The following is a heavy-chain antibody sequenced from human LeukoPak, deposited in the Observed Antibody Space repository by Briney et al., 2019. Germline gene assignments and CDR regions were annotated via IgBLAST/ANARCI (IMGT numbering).Heavy chain of an antibody. CDR1: SGSISSYY. CDR3: ARGGSYYDY. J-gene: IGHJ4*02. D-gene: IGHD1-26*01. V-gene: IGHV4-59*01. CDR2: IYYSGST. Sequence: SSETLSLTCTVSSGSISSYYWTWIRQTPGKGLEWIGYIYYSGSTNYNPSLKSRVTISLHTSKNQFSLKLCSVTAADTAVYYCARGGSYYDYWGQGTLVTVSS.